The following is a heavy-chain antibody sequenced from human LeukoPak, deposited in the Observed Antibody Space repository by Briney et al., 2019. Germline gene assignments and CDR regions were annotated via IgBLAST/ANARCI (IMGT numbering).Heavy chain of an antibody. CDR3: ASVLYYYDSSGYPIFDY. Sequence: GGSLRLSCAASGFTVSSNYMSWVRQAPGKGLEWVSVIYSGGSTYYADSVKGRFTISRDNSKSTLYLQMNSLRAEDTAVYYCASVLYYYDSSGYPIFDYWGQGTLVTVSS. D-gene: IGHD3-22*01. V-gene: IGHV3-66*01. J-gene: IGHJ4*02. CDR1: GFTVSSNY. CDR2: IYSGGST.